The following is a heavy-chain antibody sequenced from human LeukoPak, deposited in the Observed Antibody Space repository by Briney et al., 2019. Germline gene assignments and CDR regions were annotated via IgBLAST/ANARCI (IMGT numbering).Heavy chain of an antibody. CDR2: ISASASSI. CDR1: GFSFSSRN. Sequence: AGGSLRLSCAASGFSFSSRNMNWVRQAPGKGLEWVSYISASASSIYYADSVKGRFTISRDIGKNSLYLQMNSLRAEDTAVYYCAASSGSGNYAYYFDYWGQGTLVTVSS. CDR3: AASSGSGNYAYYFDY. D-gene: IGHD3-22*01. J-gene: IGHJ4*02. V-gene: IGHV3-48*04.